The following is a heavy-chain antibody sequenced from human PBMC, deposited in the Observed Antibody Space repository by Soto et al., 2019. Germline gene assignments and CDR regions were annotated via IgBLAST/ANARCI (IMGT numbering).Heavy chain of an antibody. CDR3: ARAISYISGMDV. Sequence: QVQLVQSGAEVKKPGALVKVSCKASGYTITGYYMHWVRQAPGQGLEWMGWINPNSGGTNYAQKFQGWVTMTRDTSISTAYMELSRLRSDDTAVYYCARAISYISGMDVWGQGTTVTVSS. CDR2: INPNSGGT. CDR1: GYTITGYY. J-gene: IGHJ6*02. D-gene: IGHD6-13*01. V-gene: IGHV1-2*04.